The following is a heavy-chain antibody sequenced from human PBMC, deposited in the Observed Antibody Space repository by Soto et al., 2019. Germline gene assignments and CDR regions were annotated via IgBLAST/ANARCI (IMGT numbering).Heavy chain of an antibody. Sequence: QVQLVESGGGVVQPGRSLRLSCAVSGFTFDSYPMHWVRQAPGKGLQWVAVVSYDGTKEYYAGSVKGRFTISRDNSKSTLSLQMNSLRADDTAVYYCARAEYSSSWSPYYYYYGMDVWGQGTTVTVSS. J-gene: IGHJ6*02. CDR1: GFTFDSYP. D-gene: IGHD6-13*01. V-gene: IGHV3-30*14. CDR3: ARAEYSSSWSPYYYYYGMDV. CDR2: VSYDGTKE.